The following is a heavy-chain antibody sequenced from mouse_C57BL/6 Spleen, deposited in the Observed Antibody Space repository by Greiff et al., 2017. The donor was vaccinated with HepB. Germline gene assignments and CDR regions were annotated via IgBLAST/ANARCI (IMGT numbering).Heavy chain of an antibody. CDR1: GYSITSGYY. CDR3: ARDQLRLRPFAY. V-gene: IGHV3-6*01. J-gene: IGHJ3*01. D-gene: IGHD3-2*02. Sequence: EVQLKESGPGLVKPSQSLSLTCSVTGYSITSGYYWNWIRQFPGNKLEWMGYISYDGSNNYNPSLKNRISITRDTSKNQFFLKLNSVTTEDTATYYCARDQLRLRPFAYWGQGTLVTVSA. CDR2: ISYDGSN.